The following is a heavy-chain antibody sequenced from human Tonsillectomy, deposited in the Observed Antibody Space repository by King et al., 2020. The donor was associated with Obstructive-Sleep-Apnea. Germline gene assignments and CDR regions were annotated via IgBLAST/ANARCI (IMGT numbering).Heavy chain of an antibody. J-gene: IGHJ5*02. D-gene: IGHD3-22*01. V-gene: IGHV3-48*04. Sequence: VQLVESGGGLVQPGGSLRLSCAASGFTFSSYSMNWVRQAPGKGLEWGSYITSSSSTIYYADSVKVRFTISRDNAKNSLYLQMNSLRVEDTAVYYCARDSSGYSPWGQGTLVTVSS. CDR2: ITSSSSTI. CDR1: GFTFSSYS. CDR3: ARDSSGYSP.